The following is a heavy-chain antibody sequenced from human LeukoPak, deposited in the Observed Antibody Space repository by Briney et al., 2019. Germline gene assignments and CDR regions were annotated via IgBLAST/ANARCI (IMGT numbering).Heavy chain of an antibody. CDR3: VARPLTAPRAWFDP. J-gene: IGHJ5*02. CDR2: LYSTGTT. D-gene: IGHD5-18*01. Sequence: SETLSLTCTVSGGSISGSHWGWIRQPPGKGLEGIMSLYSTGTTEYNASLKSRVAMSVDTSKNQLSLKLTSVTAADTAVYYCVARPLTAPRAWFDPWGQGLLVTVSA. CDR1: GGSISGSH. V-gene: IGHV4-59*08.